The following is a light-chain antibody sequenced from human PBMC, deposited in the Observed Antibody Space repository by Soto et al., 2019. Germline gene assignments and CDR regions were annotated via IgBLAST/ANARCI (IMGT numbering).Light chain of an antibody. CDR2: EVS. J-gene: IGLJ2*01. CDR1: SSDVGGYNF. Sequence: QSALTQPPSASGSPGQSVTISCTGTSSDVGGYNFVSWYQQHPGKAPKLMIYEVSKRPSGVPDRFSGSKSANTASLTVSGLQAEDEADYYCRSYAGNNNLVFGGGTKVTVL. CDR3: RSYAGNNNLV. V-gene: IGLV2-8*01.